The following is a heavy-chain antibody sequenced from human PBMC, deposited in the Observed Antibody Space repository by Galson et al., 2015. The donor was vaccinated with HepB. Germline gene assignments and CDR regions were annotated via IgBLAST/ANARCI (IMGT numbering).Heavy chain of an antibody. V-gene: IGHV6-1*01. CDR3: TNERNYYASFDI. CDR1: GDSVSTTGGA. D-gene: IGHD3-10*01. J-gene: IGHJ3*02. CDR2: TYFRSRWRN. Sequence: CAISGDSVSTTGGAWNWIRQSPSRGLEWLGRTYFRSRWRNDYAPSMKSRVTIDPDTAKNQFSLQLNSVTPEDTAVYYRTNERNYYASFDIWGLGTMVTVSS.